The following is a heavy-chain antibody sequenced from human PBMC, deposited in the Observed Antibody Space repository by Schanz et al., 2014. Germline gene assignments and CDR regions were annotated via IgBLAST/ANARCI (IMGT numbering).Heavy chain of an antibody. V-gene: IGHV1-69*09. CDR1: GYTFTSDS. J-gene: IGHJ4*02. D-gene: IGHD3-10*01. Sequence: QVQLVQSGAEVKKPGASVKVSCKASGYTFTSDSMHWVRQAPGQGLEWMGKIIPVLNIATYAQRFQGRVSITADTSTNTAYTELSSLTSEDTAVHYCARGRGFYDYWGQGTLVTVSS. CDR2: IIPVLNIA. CDR3: ARGRGFYDY.